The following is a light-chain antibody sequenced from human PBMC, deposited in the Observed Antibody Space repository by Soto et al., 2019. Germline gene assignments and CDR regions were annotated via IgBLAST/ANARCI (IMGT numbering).Light chain of an antibody. J-gene: IGKJ4*01. V-gene: IGKV3-20*01. CDR3: QQYGSSPSVT. Sequence: EIVLTQSPATLSLSPGERATLSCRASQSVSSYLAWYQQKPGQAPRLLIYDASNRATGIPDRFSGSGSGTDFTLTISRLEPEDFAVYYCQQYGSSPSVTFGGGTKVDIK. CDR1: QSVSSY. CDR2: DAS.